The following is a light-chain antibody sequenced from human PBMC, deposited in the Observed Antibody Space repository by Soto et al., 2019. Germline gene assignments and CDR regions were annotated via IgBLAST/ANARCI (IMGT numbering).Light chain of an antibody. V-gene: IGKV1-5*03. CDR1: QSISTW. J-gene: IGKJ1*01. CDR3: QQYHSYSWT. Sequence: DIQLTQSPSTLSASVGDRVTITCRASQSISTWLAWYQQKPGQAPKLLIYQASSLEGGVPSRFSGSGSGTEFTLTISSLQPDDFATYYCQQYHSYSWTFGQGTKVEIK. CDR2: QAS.